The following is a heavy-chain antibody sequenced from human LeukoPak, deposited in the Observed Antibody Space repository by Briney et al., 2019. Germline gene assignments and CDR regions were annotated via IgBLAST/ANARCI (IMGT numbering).Heavy chain of an antibody. D-gene: IGHD6-13*01. Sequence: PSETLSLTCAVYGGSFSGYYWSWIRQPPGKGLEWIGEIKHSGSTNYNPSLKSRVTISVDTSKNQFSLKLSSVTAADTAVYYCARGRIPDDYWGQGTLVTVSS. J-gene: IGHJ4*02. CDR1: GGSFSGYY. CDR2: IKHSGST. V-gene: IGHV4-34*01. CDR3: ARGRIPDDY.